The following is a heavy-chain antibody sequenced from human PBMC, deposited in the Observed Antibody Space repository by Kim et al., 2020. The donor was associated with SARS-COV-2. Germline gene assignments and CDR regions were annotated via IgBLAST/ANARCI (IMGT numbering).Heavy chain of an antibody. V-gene: IGHV4-34*13. J-gene: IGHJ4*02. D-gene: IGHD3-22*01. Sequence: SLKSRVTISVDTSRNQFSLKLSSVTAADTAVYYCARALPDYDDSSGYYAYWGQGTQVTVSS. CDR3: ARALPDYDDSSGYYAY.